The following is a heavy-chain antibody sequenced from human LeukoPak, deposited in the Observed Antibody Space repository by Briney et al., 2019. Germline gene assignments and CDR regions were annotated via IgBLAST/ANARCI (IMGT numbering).Heavy chain of an antibody. V-gene: IGHV3-7*05. J-gene: IGHJ6*02. CDR3: ARGSTGA. Sequence: GGSLRLSCVVAGFTFSSSWMSWVRQAPGKGLEWMANIKQDGSEKYYVDSVKGRFTISRDNAKNSLYLKMNSLRAEDTAVYYCARGSTGAWGQGTTVTVSS. CDR2: IKQDGSEK. CDR1: GFTFSSSW.